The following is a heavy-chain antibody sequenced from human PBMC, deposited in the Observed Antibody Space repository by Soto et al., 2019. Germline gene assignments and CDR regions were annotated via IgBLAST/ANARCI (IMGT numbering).Heavy chain of an antibody. CDR1: GFTLSGYA. J-gene: IGHJ6*03. CDR3: ARRARPDFYYMDV. D-gene: IGHD6-6*01. V-gene: IGHV3-64*01. CDR2: ISSNGVGT. Sequence: GGSLRLSCAAPGFTLSGYAMDWVRQAPGKGLEYVSGISSNGVGTYYANSVQGRFTISRDNSKNTVYPQMGSLRPEDMAVYYCARRARPDFYYMDVWGKGTTVTVSS.